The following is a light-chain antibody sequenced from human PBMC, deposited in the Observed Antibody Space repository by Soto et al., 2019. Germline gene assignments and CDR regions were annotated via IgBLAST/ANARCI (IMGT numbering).Light chain of an antibody. CDR1: SSDVGGYNY. CDR2: EVS. Sequence: QSVLTQPASVSGSPGQSITISCTGTSSDVGGYNYVSWYQQHPGKAPKPMIYEVSNRPSGVSNRFSGSKSGNTASLTISGLQAEDEADYYCSSYTSIITLYVFGSGTKVTVL. V-gene: IGLV2-14*01. J-gene: IGLJ1*01. CDR3: SSYTSIITLYV.